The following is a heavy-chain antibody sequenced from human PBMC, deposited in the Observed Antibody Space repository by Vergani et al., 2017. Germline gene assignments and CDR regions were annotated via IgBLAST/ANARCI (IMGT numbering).Heavy chain of an antibody. Sequence: QVQLQESSPGLVKPSETLSLTCAVSGFSIDNGYYWDWIRQPPGKGLDWIGSIYRTGRTHFNPSLKSRVTISVDTSNNHFSLRLNSLTAAYTGVYYCARRSGIVYDIFSGTQYFFYFWGQGTLVTVSS. D-gene: IGHD3-9*01. CDR2: IYRTGRT. CDR3: ARRSGIVYDIFSGTQYFFYF. CDR1: GFSIDNGYY. V-gene: IGHV4-38-2*01. J-gene: IGHJ4*02.